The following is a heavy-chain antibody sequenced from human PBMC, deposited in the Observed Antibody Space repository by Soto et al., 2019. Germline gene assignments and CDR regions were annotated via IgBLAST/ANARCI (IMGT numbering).Heavy chain of an antibody. CDR3: ARDSKYQLPISIYYYYYYGMDV. D-gene: IGHD2-2*01. CDR2: ISYDGSNK. J-gene: IGHJ6*02. CDR1: GFTFSSYA. Sequence: PAGSMRLSCAASGFTFSSYAMHWVRQAPGKGLEWVAVISYDGSNKYYADSVKGRFTISRDNSKNTLYLQMNSLRAEDTAVYYCARDSKYQLPISIYYYYYYGMDVWGQGTTVTVSS. V-gene: IGHV3-30-3*01.